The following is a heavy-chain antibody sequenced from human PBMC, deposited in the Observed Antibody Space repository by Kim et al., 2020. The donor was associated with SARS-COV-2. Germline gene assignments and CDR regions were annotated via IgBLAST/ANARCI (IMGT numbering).Heavy chain of an antibody. CDR2: ISYDGSNK. J-gene: IGHJ6*02. V-gene: IGHV3-33*05. Sequence: GGSLRLSCAASGFTFSSYGMHWVRQAPGKGLEWVAVISYDGSNKYYADSVKGRFTISRDNSKNTLYLQMNSLRAEDTAVYYCARDRFKYCSGGSCYSDYYYYYGMDVWGQGTTVTVSS. CDR3: ARDRFKYCSGGSCYSDYYYYYGMDV. D-gene: IGHD2-15*01. CDR1: GFTFSSYG.